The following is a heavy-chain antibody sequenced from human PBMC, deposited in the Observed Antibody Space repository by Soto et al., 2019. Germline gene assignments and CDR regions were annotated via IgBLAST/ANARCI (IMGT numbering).Heavy chain of an antibody. V-gene: IGHV4-59*01. CDR1: GGSISSYY. CDR3: ARTPPYYDFWSGYYSPYFDY. Sequence: SETLSLTCTVSGGSISSYYWSWIRQPPGKGLEWIGYIYYSGSTNYNPSLKSRVTISVDTSKNQFSLKLSSVTAADTAVYYCARTPPYYDFWSGYYSPYFDYWGQGTLVTVSS. D-gene: IGHD3-3*01. J-gene: IGHJ4*02. CDR2: IYYSGST.